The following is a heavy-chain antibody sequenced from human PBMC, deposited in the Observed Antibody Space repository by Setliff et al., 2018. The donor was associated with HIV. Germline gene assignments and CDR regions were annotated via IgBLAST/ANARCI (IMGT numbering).Heavy chain of an antibody. Sequence: SGPPLVNPTQTLTLTCTFSVFSLRTHGVGVGWIRQPPGKALEWLALIYWNDDKRYSPSLKSRLTITKDTSKNQVVLIMTDMDPVDTATYYGAHSSYFYYGSTHFSYWGQGTLVTVSS. D-gene: IGHD3-10*01. V-gene: IGHV2-5*01. CDR1: VFSLRTHGVG. J-gene: IGHJ4*02. CDR2: IYWNDDK. CDR3: AHSSYFYYGSTHFSY.